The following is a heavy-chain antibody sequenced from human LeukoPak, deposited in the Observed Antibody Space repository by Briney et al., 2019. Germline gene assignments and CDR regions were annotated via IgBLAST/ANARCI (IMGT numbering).Heavy chain of an antibody. V-gene: IGHV1-2*02. CDR1: GYTFTGYY. Sequence: GASVKVSCKASGYTFTGYYMHWVRQAPGQGLEWMGWINPNSGGTNYAQKFQGRVTMTRDTSISTAYMELSRLRSDDTAVYYCARDPTGIQLWFSPPYNWFDPWGQGTLVTVSS. D-gene: IGHD5-18*01. J-gene: IGHJ5*02. CDR3: ARDPTGIQLWFSPPYNWFDP. CDR2: INPNSGGT.